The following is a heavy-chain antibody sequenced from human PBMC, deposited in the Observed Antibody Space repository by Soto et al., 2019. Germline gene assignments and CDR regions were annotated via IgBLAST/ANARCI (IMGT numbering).Heavy chain of an antibody. Sequence: SETLSLTCTVSGVSISSSSYYWVLIRQPPGKGLEWIGSIYYSGSTYYNPSLKSRVTISVDTSKNQFSLKLSSVTAADTAVYYCASYDFWSGYETYNWLDHWGQGSMFTLSS. CDR2: IYYSGST. CDR3: ASYDFWSGYETYNWLDH. J-gene: IGHJ5*02. CDR1: GVSISSSSYY. D-gene: IGHD3-3*01. V-gene: IGHV4-39*01.